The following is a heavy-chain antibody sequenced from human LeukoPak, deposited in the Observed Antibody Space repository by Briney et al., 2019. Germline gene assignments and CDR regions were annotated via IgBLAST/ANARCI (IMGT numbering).Heavy chain of an antibody. J-gene: IGHJ4*02. CDR3: ARSSRELGGYAPWELMPPFDY. CDR2: INWNGGST. CDR1: GFTFDDYG. V-gene: IGHV3-20*04. Sequence: GGSLRLSCAASGFTFDDYGMSWVRQAPGKGLEWVSGINWNGGSTGYADSVKGRFTISRDNAKNSLYLQMNSLRAEDTAVYYCARSSRELGGYAPWELMPPFDYWGQGTLVTVSS. D-gene: IGHD1-7*01.